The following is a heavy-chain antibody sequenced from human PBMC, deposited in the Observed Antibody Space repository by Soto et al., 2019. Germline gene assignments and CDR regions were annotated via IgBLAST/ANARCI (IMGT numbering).Heavy chain of an antibody. CDR1: GGTFSSYT. J-gene: IGHJ5*02. CDR2: IIPILGIA. D-gene: IGHD1-26*01. V-gene: IGHV1-69*08. CDR3: ARERIVGATVSWFDP. Sequence: QVQLVQSGAAVKKPGSSVKVSCKASGGTFSSYTISWVRQAPGQGLEWMGRIIPILGIANYAQKFQGRVTITADKSTSTAYMELSSLRSEDTAVYYCARERIVGATVSWFDPWGQGTLVTVSS.